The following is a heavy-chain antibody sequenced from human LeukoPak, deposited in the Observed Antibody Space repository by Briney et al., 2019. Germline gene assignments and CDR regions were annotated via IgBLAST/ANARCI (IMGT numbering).Heavy chain of an antibody. D-gene: IGHD2/OR15-2a*01. CDR3: ARGLSHVYDFNWFDP. J-gene: IGHJ5*02. CDR1: GGSISDYY. V-gene: IGHV4-4*07. Sequence: SETLSLTCTVSGGSISDYYLAWIRQPAGKALEWIWRINTSGTTRYNPSLQSRVTLSMDSSNSQFSLHLTSVTAADTAVYYCARGLSHVYDFNWFDPWGQGILVTVSS. CDR2: INTSGTT.